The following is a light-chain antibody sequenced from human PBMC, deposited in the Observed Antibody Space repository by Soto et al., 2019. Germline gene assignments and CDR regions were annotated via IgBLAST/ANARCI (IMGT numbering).Light chain of an antibody. CDR2: KAS. J-gene: IGKJ1*01. CDR3: QHYLHYPLT. CDR1: QHINDW. V-gene: IGKV1-5*03. Sequence: DIQMTQSPSMLSASVGDRVIMTCRASQHINDWLAWYHQRPGKAPELLIYKASTLQTGVPSRFSGTGFEAEFTLTISSLQPDDLRTYYCQHYLHYPLTFGHGTKVEV.